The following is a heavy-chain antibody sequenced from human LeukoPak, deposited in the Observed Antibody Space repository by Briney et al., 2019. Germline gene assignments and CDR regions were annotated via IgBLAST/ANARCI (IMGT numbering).Heavy chain of an antibody. CDR1: GYTFTGYY. Sequence: ASVKVSCKASGYTFTGYYMHWVRQAPGQGLEWMGWINPNSGGTNYAQKFQGRVTMTRDTSISTAYMGLSRLRSDDTAVYYCARVGSNRDYYFDYWGQGTLVTVSS. J-gene: IGHJ4*02. D-gene: IGHD3-16*02. CDR3: ARVGSNRDYYFDY. CDR2: INPNSGGT. V-gene: IGHV1-2*02.